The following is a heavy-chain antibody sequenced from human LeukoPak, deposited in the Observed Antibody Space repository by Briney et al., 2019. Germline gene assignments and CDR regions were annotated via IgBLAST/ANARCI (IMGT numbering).Heavy chain of an antibody. Sequence: HPGGSLRLSCAASGFTFSNYWMSWVRQAPGKGLEWVANISPDGSEKYSVDSVTGRFTISRDNAENTMFLQMNSLRAEDSAVYYCARDLAAWDVWGKGTTVTVSS. J-gene: IGHJ6*04. CDR3: ARDLAAWDV. CDR1: GFTFSNYW. V-gene: IGHV3-7*01. CDR2: ISPDGSEK.